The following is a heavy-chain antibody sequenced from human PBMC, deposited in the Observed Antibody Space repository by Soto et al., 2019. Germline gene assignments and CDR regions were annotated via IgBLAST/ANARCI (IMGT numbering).Heavy chain of an antibody. D-gene: IGHD1-1*01. Sequence: QVQLVQSGAEVKKPGASMKVSCKASGYTFSSYGISWVRQAPGQGLEWMGWISGYNGNTKFAQKLQGRLTMTTDTATSTAYMELRSLRSDDTAVYYGAREASRTGTPEYWGQGTLVTVSS. CDR1: GYTFSSYG. CDR3: AREASRTGTPEY. V-gene: IGHV1-18*01. J-gene: IGHJ4*02. CDR2: ISGYNGNT.